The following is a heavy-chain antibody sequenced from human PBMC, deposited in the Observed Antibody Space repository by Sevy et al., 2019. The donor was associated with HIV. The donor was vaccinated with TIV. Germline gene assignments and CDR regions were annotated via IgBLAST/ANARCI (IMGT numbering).Heavy chain of an antibody. CDR2: FDPEDEEK. V-gene: IGHV1-24*01. D-gene: IGHD3-22*01. CDR1: GYTLSELS. CDR3: ATTKDYYDSSGSPFDY. J-gene: IGHJ4*02. Sequence: AAVKVSCKVSGYTLSELSMHWVRLAPGKGLEWMGSFDPEDEEKTYAQTFQGRVTMTEDTSTDTAYMELSSLRAEDTAVYYCATTKDYYDSSGSPFDYWGQGTLVTVSS.